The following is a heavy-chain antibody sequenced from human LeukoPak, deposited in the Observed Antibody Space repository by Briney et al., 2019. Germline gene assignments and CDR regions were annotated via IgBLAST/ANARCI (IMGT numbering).Heavy chain of an antibody. CDR3: AKDHRSGSTPWFDP. CDR1: GFTFSSYG. V-gene: IGHV3-30*02. Sequence: PGGSLRLSCAASGFTFSSYGMHWVRQAPGKGLEWVAFIRYDGSNKYYADSVKGRFTVSRDNSKNTLYLQMNSLRAEDTAVYYCAKDHRSGSTPWFDPWGQGTLVTVSS. CDR2: IRYDGSNK. J-gene: IGHJ5*02. D-gene: IGHD6-19*01.